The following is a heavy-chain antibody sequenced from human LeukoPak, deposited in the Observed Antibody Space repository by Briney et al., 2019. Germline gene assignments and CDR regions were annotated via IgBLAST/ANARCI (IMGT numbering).Heavy chain of an antibody. J-gene: IGHJ4*02. CDR2: IIPIFGTA. Sequence: SVKVSCKASGGTFSSYAISWVRQAPGQGLEWMGGIIPIFGTANYAQKFQGRVTITADESTSTAYMELSSLRSEDTAVCYCASSATGAFDYWGQGTLVTVSS. V-gene: IGHV1-69*13. D-gene: IGHD3-10*01. CDR3: ASSATGAFDY. CDR1: GGTFSSYA.